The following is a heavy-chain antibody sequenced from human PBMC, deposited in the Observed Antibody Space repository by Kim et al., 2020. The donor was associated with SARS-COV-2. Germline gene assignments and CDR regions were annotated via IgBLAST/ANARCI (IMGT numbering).Heavy chain of an antibody. Sequence: GGSLRLSCAASGFTFSTYWMHWVRQAPGKGLVWVSRIRGDGADTTYEDSVKGRFTISRDNAKYTLFLQMNSLRSEDTAVYYCSSGSGYDYYGMDVWGQGT. CDR3: SSGSGYDYYGMDV. CDR2: IRGDGADT. J-gene: IGHJ6*01. D-gene: IGHD3-3*01. V-gene: IGHV3-74*01. CDR1: GFTFSTYW.